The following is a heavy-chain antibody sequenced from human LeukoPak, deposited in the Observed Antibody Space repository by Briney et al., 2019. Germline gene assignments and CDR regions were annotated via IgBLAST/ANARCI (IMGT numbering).Heavy chain of an antibody. Sequence: LSLTCAVSGASVSRGGYYWSWIRQHPGKGLEWIGYIYYNGGTYYNPSLRSRVTISLDTSKNHFSLKLSSVTAADTAVYYCARGSEQSYDFWSGYSYFDYWGQGTLVTVSS. CDR3: ARGSEQSYDFWSGYSYFDY. CDR1: GASVSRGGYY. V-gene: IGHV4-31*11. D-gene: IGHD3-3*01. CDR2: IYYNGGT. J-gene: IGHJ4*02.